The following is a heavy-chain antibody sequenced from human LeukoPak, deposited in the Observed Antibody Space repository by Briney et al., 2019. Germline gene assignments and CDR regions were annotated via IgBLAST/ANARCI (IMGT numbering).Heavy chain of an antibody. CDR1: GYTFTGYY. Sequence: ASVKFSCKASGYTFTGYYMHWVRQAPGQGLEWMGRINPNSGGTNYAQKFQGRVTMTRDTSISTAYMELSRLRSDDTAVYYCARRRAADTAIDYWGQGTLVTVSS. J-gene: IGHJ4*02. CDR2: INPNSGGT. V-gene: IGHV1-2*06. D-gene: IGHD5-18*01. CDR3: ARRRAADTAIDY.